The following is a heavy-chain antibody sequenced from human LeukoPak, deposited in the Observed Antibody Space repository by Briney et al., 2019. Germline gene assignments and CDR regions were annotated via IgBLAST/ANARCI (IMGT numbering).Heavy chain of an antibody. V-gene: IGHV3-9*01. J-gene: IGHJ4*02. CDR2: ISWNGGST. CDR1: GFIFEDYV. Sequence: PGGSLRLSCAAFGFIFEDYVMHWVRQVPGKGLEWVSGISWNGGSTDYADSVKGRFTIPRDNAKNSLYLQMNSLRAEDTAVYYCARDPNSYYYGSSGYADYWGQGTLVTVSS. D-gene: IGHD3-22*01. CDR3: ARDPNSYYYGSSGYADY.